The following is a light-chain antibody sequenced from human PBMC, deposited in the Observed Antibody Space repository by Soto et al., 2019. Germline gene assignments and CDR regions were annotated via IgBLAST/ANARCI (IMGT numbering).Light chain of an antibody. V-gene: IGLV3-21*04. Sequence: SYELTQPPSVSVAPGKTARITCGGNNIGSKSVHWYQQKPGQAPVLVIYHDSDRPSGIPERFSGSNSGNTATLTISRVEAGDEADYYCQVWDSSSDLRVFGGGTKVTVL. CDR1: NIGSKS. J-gene: IGLJ2*01. CDR2: HDS. CDR3: QVWDSSSDLRV.